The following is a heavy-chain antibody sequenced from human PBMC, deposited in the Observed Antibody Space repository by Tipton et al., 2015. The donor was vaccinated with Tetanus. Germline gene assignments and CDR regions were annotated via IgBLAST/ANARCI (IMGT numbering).Heavy chain of an antibody. V-gene: IGHV3-48*02. J-gene: IGHJ3*01. CDR1: GFNIRDFG. CDR3: ARGLTQNYYDPSGDGFDF. D-gene: IGHD3-22*01. CDR2: ISYSSTSI. Sequence: SLRLSCAGSGFNIRDFGMNWVRQAPGKGLEWLSYISYSSTSIYYAGSVKGRFAVSRDNGKNSLYLQMNTLTDADTAVYYCARGLTQNYYDPSGDGFDFWGQGTKVTVSS.